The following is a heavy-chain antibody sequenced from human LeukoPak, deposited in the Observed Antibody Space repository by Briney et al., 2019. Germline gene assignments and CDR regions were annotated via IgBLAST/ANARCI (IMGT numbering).Heavy chain of an antibody. CDR3: TRGTGSYYSLGY. V-gene: IGHV3-74*01. D-gene: IGHD3-10*01. J-gene: IGHJ4*02. CDR2: INSDGSST. CDR1: GFTFSSYW. Sequence: PGGSLRLSCAVSGFTFSSYWMHWVRQAPGKGLVWVSRINSDGSSTIYADPVQGRFTISRDNAKNTLYLQMNSLRAEDTAVYFCTRGTGSYYSLGYWGQGTLVTVSS.